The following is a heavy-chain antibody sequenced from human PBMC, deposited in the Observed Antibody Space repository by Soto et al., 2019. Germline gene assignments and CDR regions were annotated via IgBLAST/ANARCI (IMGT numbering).Heavy chain of an antibody. CDR1: GGSISSGGYS. CDR2: IYHSGST. J-gene: IGHJ4*02. CDR3: ARLGCYYQAFDS. Sequence: SETLSLTCAVSGGSISSGGYSWSWIRQPPGKGLERIGYIYHSGSTYYNPSLKSRVTISVDSSKNQFSLKLDSVTAADTAVYYCARLGCYYQAFDSWGQGTLVTISS. D-gene: IGHD3-22*01. V-gene: IGHV4-30-2*01.